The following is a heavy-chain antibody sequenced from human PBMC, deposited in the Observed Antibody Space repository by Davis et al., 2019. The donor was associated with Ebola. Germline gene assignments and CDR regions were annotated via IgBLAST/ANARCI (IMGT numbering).Heavy chain of an antibody. CDR1: GYSISSGYY. J-gene: IGHJ6*02. Sequence: PGGSLRLSCTVSGYSISSGYYWGWIRQSPGKGLEWIGNIYHSGSTYYNPSLKSRVILSVDTSKNQFSLKMTSVTAADTAVYYCARDWDGLIGMDVWGQGTTVTVSS. CDR2: IYHSGST. V-gene: IGHV4-38-2*02. CDR3: ARDWDGLIGMDV. D-gene: IGHD1-26*01.